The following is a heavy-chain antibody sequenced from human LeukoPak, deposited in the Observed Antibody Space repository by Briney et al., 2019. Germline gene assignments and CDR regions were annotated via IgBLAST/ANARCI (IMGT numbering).Heavy chain of an antibody. CDR2: ISGSGGGI. CDR1: GFTFSSYA. Sequence: GGSLRLSCAASGFTFSSYAMSWVRQAPGKGLEWVSAISGSGGGIYYADSVKGRFTISRDNFKNTLFLQMSSLRAEDTAVYYCAKNGGVNYYDSSGYSRWGQETLVTVSS. D-gene: IGHD3-22*01. CDR3: AKNGGVNYYDSSGYSR. V-gene: IGHV3-23*01. J-gene: IGHJ4*02.